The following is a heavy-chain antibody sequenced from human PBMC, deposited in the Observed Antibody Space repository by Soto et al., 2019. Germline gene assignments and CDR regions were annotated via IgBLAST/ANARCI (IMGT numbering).Heavy chain of an antibody. D-gene: IGHD3-3*01. J-gene: IGHJ5*02. CDR3: ARGQRFSDWFDP. V-gene: IGHV4-4*07. CDR2: IYSSGNT. CDR1: GGTISGYY. Sequence: SETLSLTCIVSGGTISGYYWTWIRQPAGKGLEWIGRIYSSGNTKYNPSLQSRVTMSLDTSNNQFSLRLTSVTAADTAVYYCARGQRFSDWFDPWGQGTLVTVAS.